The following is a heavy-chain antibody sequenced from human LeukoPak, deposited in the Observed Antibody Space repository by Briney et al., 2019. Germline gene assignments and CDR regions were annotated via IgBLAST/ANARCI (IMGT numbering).Heavy chain of an antibody. V-gene: IGHV4-59*01. D-gene: IGHD3-3*01. CDR3: AGSHSLGSNNDYYTPFDY. Sequence: SETLSLTCTVSGGSISRYYWSWIRQSPGKGLEWIGYIYYTGTTNYNPSLKSRVTISVDTSKNQFSLKLSSVTAADTAVYYCAGSHSLGSNNDYYTPFDYWGQGSLVTVSS. J-gene: IGHJ4*02. CDR1: GGSISRYY. CDR2: IYYTGTT.